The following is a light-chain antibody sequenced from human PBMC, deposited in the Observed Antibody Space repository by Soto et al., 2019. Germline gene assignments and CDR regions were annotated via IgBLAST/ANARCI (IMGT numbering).Light chain of an antibody. CDR1: QSVSSD. Sequence: EIVMTQSPATLSVSPGERATLSCRASQSVSSDLAWYQQKPGQAPRLLIYGASTRATGIPARFSGSGSGTEFTLTISSLQSEDFAVYYCQQYNKWPPRTVGQGTKVDIK. V-gene: IGKV3-15*01. J-gene: IGKJ1*01. CDR2: GAS. CDR3: QQYNKWPPRT.